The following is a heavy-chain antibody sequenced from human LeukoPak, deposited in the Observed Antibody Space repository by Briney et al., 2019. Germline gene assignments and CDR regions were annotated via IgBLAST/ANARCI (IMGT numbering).Heavy chain of an antibody. CDR1: GGSISSHH. V-gene: IGHV4-59*11. CDR2: IYYSGNT. Sequence: PSETLSLTCSVSGGSISSHHWGWIRQPPGKGLEWIGYIYYSGNTNYNPSLKSRVTISVDTSKNLFSLKLSSVTAADTAVYYCTREVSGTGADYWGQGTLVTVSS. CDR3: TREVSGTGADY. D-gene: IGHD5/OR15-5a*01. J-gene: IGHJ4*02.